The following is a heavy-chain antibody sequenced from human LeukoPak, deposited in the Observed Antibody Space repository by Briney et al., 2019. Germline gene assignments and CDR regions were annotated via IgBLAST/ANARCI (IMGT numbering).Heavy chain of an antibody. CDR3: AKLEYSGSYGDAFDI. J-gene: IGHJ3*02. CDR2: IRYDGSNK. V-gene: IGHV3-30*02. Sequence: GGSLRLSCAASGFTFSSYGTHWVRQAPGKGLEWVAFIRYDGSNKYYADSVKGRFTISRDNSKNTLYLQMNSLRAEDTAVYYCAKLEYSGSYGDAFDIWGQGTMVTVSS. CDR1: GFTFSSYG. D-gene: IGHD1-26*01.